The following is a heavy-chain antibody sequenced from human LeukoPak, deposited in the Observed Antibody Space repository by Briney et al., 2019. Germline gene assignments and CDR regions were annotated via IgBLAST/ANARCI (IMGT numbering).Heavy chain of an antibody. CDR1: GYSFTTYW. D-gene: IGHD6-13*01. V-gene: IGHV5-51*01. J-gene: IGHJ4*02. Sequence: GESLKISCKGSGYSFTTYWIGWVRQMPGKGLEWMGIIYPGDSNTRYSPSFQGQVTISADKSISTAYLQWSSLKASDTAIYYCARRSSSSTPFDYWGQGTLVTVSS. CDR3: ARRSSSSTPFDY. CDR2: IYPGDSNT.